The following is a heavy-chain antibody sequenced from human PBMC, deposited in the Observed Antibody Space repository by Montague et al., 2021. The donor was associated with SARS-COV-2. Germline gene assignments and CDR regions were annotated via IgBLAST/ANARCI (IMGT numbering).Heavy chain of an antibody. CDR1: GASISTGIYY. Sequence: TLSLTCTVSGASISTGIYYWSWIRQPAGKGLEWIGRIRTTGHTDYNSSLEGRVFMSVDTSTNQFSLSLTSATAADTAVYFCARFGSGTLELDLWGQGTLVTVSS. J-gene: IGHJ5*02. CDR3: ARFGSGTLELDL. V-gene: IGHV4-61*02. D-gene: IGHD1-26*01. CDR2: IRTTGHT.